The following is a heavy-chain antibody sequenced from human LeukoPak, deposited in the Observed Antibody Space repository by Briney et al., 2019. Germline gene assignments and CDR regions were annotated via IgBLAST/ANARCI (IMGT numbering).Heavy chain of an antibody. Sequence: PGGSLRLSCAASGFTFSTYAMSWVRQAPGKGLEWVSTIGGGGGGTYYADSVKGRFTISRDNAKNSLYLQMNSLRAEDTAVYYCARYSSRYFDWLTHFDYWGQGTLVTVSS. V-gene: IGHV3-23*01. CDR3: ARYSSRYFDWLTHFDY. CDR2: IGGGGGGT. D-gene: IGHD3-9*01. CDR1: GFTFSTYA. J-gene: IGHJ4*02.